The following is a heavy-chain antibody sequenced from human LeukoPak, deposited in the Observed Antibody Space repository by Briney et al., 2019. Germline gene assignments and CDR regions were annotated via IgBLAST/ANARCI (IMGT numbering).Heavy chain of an antibody. CDR1: GGSISSSSYY. CDR2: INHSGST. CDR3: ARLFGFYSYGRFDY. V-gene: IGHV4-39*07. Sequence: SETLSLTCTVSGGSISSSSYYWGWIRQPPGKGLEWFGEINHSGSTNYNPSLKSRVTISVDTSKNQFSLKLSSVTAADTAVYYCARLFGFYSYGRFDYWGQGTLVTVSS. J-gene: IGHJ4*02. D-gene: IGHD5-18*01.